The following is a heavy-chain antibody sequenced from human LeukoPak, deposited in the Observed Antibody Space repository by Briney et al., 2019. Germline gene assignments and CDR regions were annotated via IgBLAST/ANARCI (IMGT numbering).Heavy chain of an antibody. V-gene: IGHV3-53*01. D-gene: IGHD2-21*02. Sequence: SGGSLRLSCAASGLTVSSNYMSWVRQAPGKGLEWVSIIYSGGSTYYADSVKGRFTISRDNSKNTLYLQMNSLRVEDTAVYYCANSYCGGDCYLPWGQGTLVTVSS. CDR3: ANSYCGGDCYLP. CDR1: GLTVSSNY. J-gene: IGHJ5*02. CDR2: IYSGGST.